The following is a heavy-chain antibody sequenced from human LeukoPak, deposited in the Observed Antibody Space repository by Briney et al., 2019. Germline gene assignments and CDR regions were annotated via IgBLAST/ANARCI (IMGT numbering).Heavy chain of an antibody. CDR3: AKTVSGGAFDI. CDR1: GGSISSYY. CDR2: IYYSGST. D-gene: IGHD3-10*01. V-gene: IGHV4-59*06. Sequence: SETLSLTCTVSGGSISSYYWSWIRQHPGKGLEWLGYIYYSGSTYYNPSLKSRVTISVDTSKNQFSLKLSSATAADTAVYYCAKTVSGGAFDIWGQGTMVTASS. J-gene: IGHJ3*02.